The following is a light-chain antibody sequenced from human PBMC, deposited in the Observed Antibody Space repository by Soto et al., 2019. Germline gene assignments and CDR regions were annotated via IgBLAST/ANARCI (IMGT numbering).Light chain of an antibody. J-gene: IGKJ2*01. V-gene: IGKV1-5*03. CDR3: KQYDSITYT. CDR1: QTINSC. Sequence: DIQMTQSPSTLSASVRDRVTITCRASQTINSCLAWYQQRPGKAPRLLIYKASTLESGVPSRFSGSGSGTEFTLTISTLQPDDFATYYCKQYDSITYTFGQGTKLDIK. CDR2: KAS.